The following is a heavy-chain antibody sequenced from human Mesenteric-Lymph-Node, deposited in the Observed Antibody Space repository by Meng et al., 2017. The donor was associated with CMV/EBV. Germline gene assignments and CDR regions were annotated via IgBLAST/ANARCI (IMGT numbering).Heavy chain of an antibody. CDR1: AFTFSNYN. V-gene: IGHV3-21*01. D-gene: IGHD5-24*01. J-gene: IGHJ4*02. CDR2: ISSSRAYI. CDR3: ARDHRWLQFAGFDS. Sequence: GESLKISCAASAFTFSNYNMDWVRQAPGKGLEWVSSISSSRAYIYYADSVKGRFTISRDNAKNSLYLQMNSLRADDTAVYYCARDHRWLQFAGFDSWGQGTLVTVSS.